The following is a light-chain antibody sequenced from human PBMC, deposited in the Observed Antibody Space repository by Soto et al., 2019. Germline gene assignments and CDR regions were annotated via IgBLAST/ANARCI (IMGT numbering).Light chain of an antibody. CDR2: DVS. V-gene: IGLV2-18*02. CDR3: SSYTSSSTYV. J-gene: IGLJ1*01. Sequence: SALTQPPSVSGSPGQSVTISCTGSSSDVGSHNRVSWYQQPPGTAPKLMIYDVSNRPSGVPDRFSGSKSGNTASLTISGLQAEDEADYYCSSYTSSSTYVFGTGTKVTVL. CDR1: SSDVGSHNR.